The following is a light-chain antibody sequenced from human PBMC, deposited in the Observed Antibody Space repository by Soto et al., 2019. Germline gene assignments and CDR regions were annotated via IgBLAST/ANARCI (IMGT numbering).Light chain of an antibody. J-gene: IGLJ1*01. Sequence: QSALTQPASVSGSPGQSLTISCTGTSRDIGDYNYVSWYQQYPGKAPKLMIYEVSNRPSGVSNRFSGSKSGNTASLTISGLQAEDEADYYCSSYTSSSNYVFGTGTKLTVL. CDR3: SSYTSSSNYV. CDR2: EVS. V-gene: IGLV2-14*01. CDR1: SRDIGDYNY.